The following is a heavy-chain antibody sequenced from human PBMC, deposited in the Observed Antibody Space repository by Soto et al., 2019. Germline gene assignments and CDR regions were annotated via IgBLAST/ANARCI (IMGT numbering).Heavy chain of an antibody. D-gene: IGHD2-21*01. V-gene: IGHV5-51*01. CDR1: GYSFTNYW. Sequence: PGEPLRISWKGSGYSFTNYWIGWVRQMPGKGLEWMGIIYPGDSDTRYSPSFQGQVTISADKSISTAYLQWSSLKASDTAMYYCARHDCGGDCYSSLPPRLPRQGFDYWGQGTLVNVSS. CDR2: IYPGDSDT. J-gene: IGHJ4*02. CDR3: ARHDCGGDCYSSLPPRLPRQGFDY.